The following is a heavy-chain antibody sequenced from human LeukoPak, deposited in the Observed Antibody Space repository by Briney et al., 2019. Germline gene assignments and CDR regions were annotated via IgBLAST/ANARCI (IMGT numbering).Heavy chain of an antibody. V-gene: IGHV1-8*03. CDR1: GYTFTSYD. CDR2: MNPNSGNT. J-gene: IGHJ3*02. D-gene: IGHD4-17*01. Sequence: ASVKVSCKASGYTFTSYDINWVRQATGQGLEWMGWMNPNSGNTGYAQKFQGRVTITRNTSISTAYMELSSLRSEDTAVYYCATARYDYGDYFDIWGQGTMVTVSS. CDR3: ATARYDYGDYFDI.